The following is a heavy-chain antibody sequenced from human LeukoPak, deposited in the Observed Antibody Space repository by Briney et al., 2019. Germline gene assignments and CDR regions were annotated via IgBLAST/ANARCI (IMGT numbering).Heavy chain of an antibody. CDR1: GFTVSSNY. J-gene: IGHJ4*02. D-gene: IGHD3-10*01. CDR2: IHSGGST. CDR3: ARFDTYYYGSGSYYNGDY. V-gene: IGHV3-53*01. Sequence: PGGSLRLSCAASGFTVSSNYMSWVRQAPGKGLEWVSVIHSGGSTYYADSVKGRFTISRDNSKNTLYLQMNSLRAEDTAVYYCARFDTYYYGSGSYYNGDYWGQGTLVTVSS.